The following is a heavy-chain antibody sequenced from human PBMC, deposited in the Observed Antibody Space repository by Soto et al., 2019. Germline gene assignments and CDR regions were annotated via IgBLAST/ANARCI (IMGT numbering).Heavy chain of an antibody. J-gene: IGHJ6*04. CDR3: ARDHAEQREGKKYYTVMEV. CDR2: ISYTGTT. V-gene: IGHV4-31*03. Sequence: QVQLQESGPGLVKASQTLSLTCTVSGGSIRSENYYWNWIRQRPGKGLEWIGYISYTGTTAYNPALQSRVSISWDSSQDHFALRVNSVTAADAAIYSCARDHAEQREGKKYYTVMEVWGNGTPVTVSS. CDR1: GGSIRSENYY. D-gene: IGHD6-25*01.